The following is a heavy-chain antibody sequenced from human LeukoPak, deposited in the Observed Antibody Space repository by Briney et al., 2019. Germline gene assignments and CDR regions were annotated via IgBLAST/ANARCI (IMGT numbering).Heavy chain of an antibody. CDR2: IDNSGST. J-gene: IGHJ4*02. Sequence: SETLSLACSVSGGHIDSVYWNWIRQPPGKGLEWIGYIDNSGSTKYNPSLQSRITMSRDTSKKQFSLKLTSVTAADTAMYYCASGAGWLIDYWGQGTLVSVSS. V-gene: IGHV4-4*08. CDR3: ASGAGWLIDY. CDR1: GGHIDSVY. D-gene: IGHD6-19*01.